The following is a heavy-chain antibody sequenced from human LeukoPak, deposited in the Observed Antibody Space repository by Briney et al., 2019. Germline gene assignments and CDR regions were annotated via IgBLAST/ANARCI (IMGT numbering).Heavy chain of an antibody. J-gene: IGHJ4*02. V-gene: IGHV1-18*01. D-gene: IGHD5-18*01. CDR3: ARDFFFGYSSTLFDY. Sequence: ASVKVSCKASGYTFTSYGISWVRQAPGQGLEWMGWISAYNGNTNYAQKLQGRVTMTTDTSTSTAYMELRSLRSDDTAVYYCARDFFFGYSSTLFDYWGQGTLVTVSS. CDR2: ISAYNGNT. CDR1: GYTFTSYG.